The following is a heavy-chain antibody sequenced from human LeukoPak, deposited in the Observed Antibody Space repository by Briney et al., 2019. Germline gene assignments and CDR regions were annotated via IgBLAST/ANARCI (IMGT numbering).Heavy chain of an antibody. D-gene: IGHD3-22*01. Sequence: GGSLRLSCAASGFTFSSYDMHWVRQPTGKGLEWVSAIGTDGDTYYSGSVKGRFTISRENAKNSLFLQMSSLRAGDTAVYYCAKPYYYDSYLDFDYWGQGTLVTVSS. J-gene: IGHJ4*02. V-gene: IGHV3-13*01. CDR2: IGTDGDT. CDR3: AKPYYYDSYLDFDY. CDR1: GFTFSSYD.